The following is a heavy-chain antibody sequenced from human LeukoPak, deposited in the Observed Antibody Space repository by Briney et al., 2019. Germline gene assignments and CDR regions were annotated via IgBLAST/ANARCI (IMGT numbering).Heavy chain of an antibody. CDR2: IIPIFGTA. D-gene: IGHD6-13*01. Sequence: SVTVSCKASGGTFSSYAISWVRQAPGQGLEWMGGIIPIFGTANYAQKFQGRVTITADESTSTAYMELSSLRSEDTAVYYCARVGRYSSSWGDDAFDIWGQGTMVTVSS. V-gene: IGHV1-69*13. J-gene: IGHJ3*02. CDR1: GGTFSSYA. CDR3: ARVGRYSSSWGDDAFDI.